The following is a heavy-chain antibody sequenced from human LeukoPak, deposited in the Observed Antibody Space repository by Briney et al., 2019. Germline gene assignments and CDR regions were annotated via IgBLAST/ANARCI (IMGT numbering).Heavy chain of an antibody. Sequence: ASVKVSCKASGYTFTRYGISWVRQAPGQGLEWMGWISAYNGNTNYAQKLQGRVTMTTDTSTSTAYMELRSLRSDDTAVYYCARYSSSYGQFDYWGQGTLVTVSS. J-gene: IGHJ4*02. CDR1: GYTFTRYG. CDR3: ARYSSSYGQFDY. V-gene: IGHV1-18*01. D-gene: IGHD6-13*01. CDR2: ISAYNGNT.